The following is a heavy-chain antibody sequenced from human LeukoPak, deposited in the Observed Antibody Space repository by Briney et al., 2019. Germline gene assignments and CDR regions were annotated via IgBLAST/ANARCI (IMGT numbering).Heavy chain of an antibody. V-gene: IGHV1-69*05. J-gene: IGHJ3*02. CDR2: IIPIFGTA. CDR1: GGTSSSYA. Sequence: GASVKVSCKASGGTSSSYAISWVRQTPGQGLEWMGGIIPIFGTANYAQKFQGRVTITTDESTSTAYMELSSLRSEDTAVYYCARDDYYDSSGYLGDAFDIWGQGTMVTVSS. D-gene: IGHD3-22*01. CDR3: ARDDYYDSSGYLGDAFDI.